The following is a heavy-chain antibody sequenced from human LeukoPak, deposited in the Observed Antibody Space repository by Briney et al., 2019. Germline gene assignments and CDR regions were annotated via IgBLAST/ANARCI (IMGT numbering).Heavy chain of an antibody. CDR1: GFTFDDYA. J-gene: IGHJ4*02. CDR3: AKDITPYSSGWYLGFDY. Sequence: PGGSLRLSCAASGFTFDDYAMPWVRQAPGKGLEWVSGLGWNSGSIGYADSVKGRFTISRDNAKNSLYLQMNSLRAEDTALYYCAKDITPYSSGWYLGFDYWGQGTLVTVSS. CDR2: LGWNSGSI. D-gene: IGHD6-19*01. V-gene: IGHV3-9*01.